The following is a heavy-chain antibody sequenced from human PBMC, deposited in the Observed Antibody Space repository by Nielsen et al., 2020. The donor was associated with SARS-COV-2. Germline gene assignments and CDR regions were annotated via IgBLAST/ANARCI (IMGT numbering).Heavy chain of an antibody. CDR3: ARFVDTAMVKDAFDI. CDR2: IYHSGST. D-gene: IGHD5-18*01. CDR1: GGSISSGGYS. Sequence: LRLSCTVSGGSISSGGYSWSWIRQPPGKGLEWIGYIYHSGSTYYNPSLKSRVTISVDRSKNQFSLKLSSVTAADTAVYYCARFVDTAMVKDAFDIWGQGTMVIVSS. J-gene: IGHJ3*02. V-gene: IGHV4-30-2*01.